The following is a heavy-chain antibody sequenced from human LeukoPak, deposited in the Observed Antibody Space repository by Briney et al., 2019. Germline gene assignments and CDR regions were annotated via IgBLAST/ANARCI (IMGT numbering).Heavy chain of an antibody. CDR2: IYYSGST. CDR3: ARVDLTTVTNYYFDY. V-gene: IGHV4-59*01. Sequence: SETLSLTCTVSGGSISSYYWSWIRQPPGKGLEWIGYIYYSGSTNYNPSLKSRVTISVDTSKNQFSLKLSSVTAADTAVYYCARVDLTTVTNYYFDYCGQGTLVNV. J-gene: IGHJ4*02. CDR1: GGSISSYY. D-gene: IGHD4-11*01.